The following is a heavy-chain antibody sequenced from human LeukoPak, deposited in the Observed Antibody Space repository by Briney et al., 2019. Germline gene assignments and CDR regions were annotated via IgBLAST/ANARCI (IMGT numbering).Heavy chain of an antibody. CDR2: ISSRRNYI. V-gene: IGHV3-21*01. CDR3: ARGGETAAADY. J-gene: IGHJ4*02. Sequence: GGSLRLSCAASGFTFSSYWMSWVRQAPGKGLEWVSSISSRRNYIYYADSVKGRFTISRDNAKNSLYLQMNSLRAEDTAVFYCARGGETAAADYWGQGTLVTVSS. CDR1: GFTFSSYW. D-gene: IGHD6-13*01.